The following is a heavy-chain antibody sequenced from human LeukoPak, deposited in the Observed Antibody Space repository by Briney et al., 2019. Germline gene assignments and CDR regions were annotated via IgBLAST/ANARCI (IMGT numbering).Heavy chain of an antibody. Sequence: SETLSLTCTVSGGSTSSGDYYWSWIRQPPGKGLEWIGYIYYSGSTYYNPSLKSRVTISVDTSKNQFSLKLSSVTAADTAVYYCARVSTIFGVVIPTNNWFDPWGQGTLVTVSS. D-gene: IGHD3-3*01. CDR1: GGSTSSGDYY. CDR2: IYYSGST. CDR3: ARVSTIFGVVIPTNNWFDP. J-gene: IGHJ5*02. V-gene: IGHV4-30-4*01.